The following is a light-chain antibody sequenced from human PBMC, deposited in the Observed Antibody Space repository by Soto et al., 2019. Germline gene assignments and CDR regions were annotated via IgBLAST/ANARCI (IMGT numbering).Light chain of an antibody. Sequence: DIPMTQSPSSLSASVGDRVTITCRASQSISSFLNWYQKKPGKAPKLLIYAASSLQSGVPSRFSGSGSGTDFTLTISSLPPEDFATYYCQQSYSTPRTFGQGTKVEIK. CDR2: AAS. CDR1: QSISSF. V-gene: IGKV1-39*01. CDR3: QQSYSTPRT. J-gene: IGKJ1*01.